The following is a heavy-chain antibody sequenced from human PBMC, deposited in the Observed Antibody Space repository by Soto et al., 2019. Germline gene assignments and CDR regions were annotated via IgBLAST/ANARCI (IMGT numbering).Heavy chain of an antibody. D-gene: IGHD3-22*01. CDR3: ARGGTDYYDSSGYYPHFDY. J-gene: IGHJ4*02. CDR1: GGTFSSYV. CDR2: IIPIFGTA. Sequence: QVQLVQSGAEVKKPGSSVKVSCKASGGTFSSYVISWVRQAPGQGLEWMGGIIPIFGTANYAQKFQGRVTITADESTSTAYMELSSLRSEDTAVYYCARGGTDYYDSSGYYPHFDYWGQGTLVTVSS. V-gene: IGHV1-69*01.